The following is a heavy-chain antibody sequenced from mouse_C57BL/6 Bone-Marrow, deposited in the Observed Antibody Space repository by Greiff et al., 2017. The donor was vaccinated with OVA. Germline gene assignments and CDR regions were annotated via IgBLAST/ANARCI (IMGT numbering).Heavy chain of an antibody. CDR3: ARHGGNY. CDR1: GFTFSSYG. Sequence: EVQLVESGGDLVKPGGSLKLSCAASGFTFSSYGMSWVRQTPDKRLEWVATISSGGSYTYYPDSVKGRFTISRDNAKNTLYLQMSSLKSEDTAMYYCARHGGNYLGQGTTLTVSS. CDR2: ISSGGSYT. J-gene: IGHJ2*01. V-gene: IGHV5-6*01.